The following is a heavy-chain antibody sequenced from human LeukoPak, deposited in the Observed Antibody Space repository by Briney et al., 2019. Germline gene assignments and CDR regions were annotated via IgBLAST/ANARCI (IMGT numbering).Heavy chain of an antibody. CDR1: GFTFSSYG. J-gene: IGHJ6*03. CDR3: ARVSGNTAMKGVWGNYYYYYMDV. V-gene: IGHV3-23*01. CDR2: ISGSGGST. Sequence: GGSLRLSCAASGFTFSSYGMSWVRQAPGKGLEWVSAISGSGGSTYYADSVKGRFTISRDNSKNTLYLQMNSLRAEDTAVYFCARVSGNTAMKGVWGNYYYYYMDVWGKGTTVTVSS. D-gene: IGHD5-18*01.